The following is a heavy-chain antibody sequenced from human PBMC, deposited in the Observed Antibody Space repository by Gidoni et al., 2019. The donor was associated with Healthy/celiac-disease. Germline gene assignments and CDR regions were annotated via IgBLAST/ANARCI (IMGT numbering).Heavy chain of an antibody. CDR3: AIYLDTAMVT. D-gene: IGHD5-18*01. CDR2: LWYDGSNK. J-gene: IGHJ4*02. Sequence: QVQLVESGGGVVQPGRSLRLSCAASGFTFRRYGMHWFRQAPGKGLGWVAVLWYDGSNKFFADSVKGRFTISRYNSKNTLYLQMNSLRAEDTAVYYCAIYLDTAMVTWGQGTLVTVSS. CDR1: GFTFRRYG. V-gene: IGHV3-33*01.